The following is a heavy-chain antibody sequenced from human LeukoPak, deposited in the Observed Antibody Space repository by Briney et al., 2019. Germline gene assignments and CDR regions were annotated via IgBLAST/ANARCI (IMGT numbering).Heavy chain of an antibody. Sequence: SETLSLTCTVPGGSISSSSYYWGWIRQPPGKGLEWIGSIYYSGSTYYNPSLKSRVTISVDTSKNQSSLKLSSVTAADTAVYYCARHQQYDILTGPPHGDYRDYWGQGTLVTVSS. CDR1: GGSISSSSYY. CDR2: IYYSGST. CDR3: ARHQQYDILTGPPHGDYRDY. D-gene: IGHD3-9*01. V-gene: IGHV4-39*01. J-gene: IGHJ4*02.